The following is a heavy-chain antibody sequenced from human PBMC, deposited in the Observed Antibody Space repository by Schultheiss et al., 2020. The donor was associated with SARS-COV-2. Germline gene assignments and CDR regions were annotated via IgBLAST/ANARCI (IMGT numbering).Heavy chain of an antibody. V-gene: IGHV5-51*01. CDR2: IYPGDSDT. CDR1: GYSFTSYW. D-gene: IGHD3-22*01. Sequence: GESLKISCKGSGYSFTSYWIGWVRQMPGKGLEWMGIIYPGDSDTRYSPSFQGQVTISADKSISTAYLQWSSLKASDTAMYYCARPARVSSGYYKRYYCYYMDVWGKGTTVTVSS. CDR3: ARPARVSSGYYKRYYCYYMDV. J-gene: IGHJ6*03.